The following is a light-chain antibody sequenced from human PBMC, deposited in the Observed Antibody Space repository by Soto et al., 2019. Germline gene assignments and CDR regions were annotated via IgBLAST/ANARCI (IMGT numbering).Light chain of an antibody. CDR2: GAS. CDR1: QGIGSY. Sequence: DIQMTQSPTSLSASVGDRVTISCRASQGIGSYLAWYQQKPGKAPRLLISGASSVQSGVPPRFSGSGSATHFIFTIISLGLEDIATYYCQQTVSAPPWTFGQGTKVEIK. CDR3: QQTVSAPPWT. J-gene: IGKJ1*01. V-gene: IGKV1-39*01.